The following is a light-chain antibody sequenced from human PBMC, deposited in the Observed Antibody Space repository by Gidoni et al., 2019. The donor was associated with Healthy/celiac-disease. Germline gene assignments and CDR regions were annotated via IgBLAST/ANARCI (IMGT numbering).Light chain of an antibody. Sequence: SSELTQDPAVSVALGQTVRITCPGDSLRSYYASWYQQKPGQAPGLVIYGKNNRPSGIPDRFSGSSSGNTASLTITVAQAEDEADYYCNSRDSSAKGVFGGGTKLTVL. CDR3: NSRDSSAKGV. CDR2: GKN. J-gene: IGLJ2*01. CDR1: SLRSYY. V-gene: IGLV3-19*01.